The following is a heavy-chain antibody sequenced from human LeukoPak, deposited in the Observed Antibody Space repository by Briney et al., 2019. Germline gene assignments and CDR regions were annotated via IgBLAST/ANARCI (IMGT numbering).Heavy chain of an antibody. J-gene: IGHJ6*03. V-gene: IGHV4-4*09. Sequence: SSETLSLTCTVSGGSISSYYWSWIRQPPGKGLEWIGYIYTSGSTNYNPSLKSRVTISVDTSKNQFSLKLSSVTAADTAVYYCARPLVRGVIITQSLYYYYYMDVWGKGTTVTVSS. D-gene: IGHD3-10*01. CDR1: GGSISSYY. CDR2: IYTSGST. CDR3: ARPLVRGVIITQSLYYYYYMDV.